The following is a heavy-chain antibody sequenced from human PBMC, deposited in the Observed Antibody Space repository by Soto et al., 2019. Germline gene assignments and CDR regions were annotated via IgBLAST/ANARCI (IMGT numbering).Heavy chain of an antibody. V-gene: IGHV5-10-1*01. CDR3: ATHGTTSAPQDIVVVPLRYGMDV. CDR1: GYSFTSYW. J-gene: IGHJ6*02. D-gene: IGHD2-2*01. CDR2: IDPSDSYT. Sequence: PGESLKISCKGSGYSFTSYWISWVRQMPGKGLAWMGRIDPSDSYTSYSPSFQGHVTISADKSISTAYLQWSSLKASDTAMYYCATHGTTSAPQDIVVVPLRYGMDVWGQGTTVTVSS.